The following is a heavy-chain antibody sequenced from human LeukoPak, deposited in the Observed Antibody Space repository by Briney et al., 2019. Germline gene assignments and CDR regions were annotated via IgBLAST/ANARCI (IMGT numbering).Heavy chain of an antibody. V-gene: IGHV3-9*01. D-gene: IGHD6-13*01. CDR2: ISWNSGSI. Sequence: PGRSLRLSCAASGFTFDDYAMHWVRQAPGKGLEWVSGISWNSGSIGYADSVKGRFTISRDNAKNSLYLQMNSLRAEDTALYYCAKGGRRPPYSSSWFDRFDPWGQGTLVTVSS. CDR3: AKGGRRPPYSSSWFDRFDP. CDR1: GFTFDDYA. J-gene: IGHJ5*02.